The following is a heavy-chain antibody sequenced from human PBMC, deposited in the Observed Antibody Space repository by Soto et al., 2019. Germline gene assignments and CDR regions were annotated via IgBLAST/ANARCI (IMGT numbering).Heavy chain of an antibody. D-gene: IGHD2-21*02. Sequence: SGRTLVNRTPALTRTCTFSGFSLSTGGEGVGWVRQPPGKALEWLAFMYWEDGKRYNPSLKTRLTITKDTSKNLVVLIMPDMDPVDTATYFCAHRLPGSPTDCDTGIFDSWGQGTLVTVSS. CDR2: MYWEDGK. CDR1: GFSLSTGGEG. V-gene: IGHV2-5*02. J-gene: IGHJ4*02. CDR3: AHRLPGSPTDCDTGIFDS.